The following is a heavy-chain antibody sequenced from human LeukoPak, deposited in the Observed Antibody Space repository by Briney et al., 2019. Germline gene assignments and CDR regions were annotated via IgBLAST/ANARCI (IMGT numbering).Heavy chain of an antibody. Sequence: GGSLRLSCAASGFTFSSYGMHWVRQAPGKGLEWVAVIWYDGSNKYYADSVKGRFTISRDNSKNTLYLQMNSLRAEDTAVYYCAKGYSSSWYGVYYFDYWGQGTLVTVSS. D-gene: IGHD6-13*01. CDR2: IWYDGSNK. CDR1: GFTFSSYG. V-gene: IGHV3-33*06. CDR3: AKGYSSSWYGVYYFDY. J-gene: IGHJ4*02.